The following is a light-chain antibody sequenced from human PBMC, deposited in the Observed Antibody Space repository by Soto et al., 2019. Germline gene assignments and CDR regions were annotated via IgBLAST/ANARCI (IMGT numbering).Light chain of an antibody. CDR3: SSYAGNDNFVV. CDR2: DVT. J-gene: IGLJ2*01. V-gene: IGLV2-8*01. Sequence: QSALTQPPSASGSPEQSVTISCTGTSSDVGDYNYVSWYQQHPGKPPKLMIYDVTERPSGVPDRFSGSKSGNTASLTVSGLQAEDEADYYCSSYAGNDNFVVFGGGTKLTV. CDR1: SSDVGDYNY.